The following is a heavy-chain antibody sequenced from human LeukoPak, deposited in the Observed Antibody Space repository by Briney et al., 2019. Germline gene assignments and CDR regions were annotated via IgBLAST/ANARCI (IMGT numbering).Heavy chain of an antibody. V-gene: IGHV1-18*01. Sequence: GASVKVSCKASGYTFNSYGISWVRQAPGQGLEWMGWISFYKGNTNYAQTLQGRVTMTTDTSTTTAYMDLRSLRSDDTDVYYCARVRSDSGYDLGIDHWGQGTLVTVSS. CDR3: ARVRSDSGYDLGIDH. CDR2: ISFYKGNT. J-gene: IGHJ4*02. D-gene: IGHD5-12*01. CDR1: GYTFNSYG.